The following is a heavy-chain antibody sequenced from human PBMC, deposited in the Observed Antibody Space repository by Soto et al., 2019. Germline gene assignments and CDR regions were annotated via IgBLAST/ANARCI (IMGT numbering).Heavy chain of an antibody. CDR1: GFTFTSSA. D-gene: IGHD2-21*02. V-gene: IGHV1-58*01. CDR3: AALYCGGDCYGAFDI. CDR2: IVVGSGNT. J-gene: IGHJ3*02. Sequence: GASVKVSCKAAGFTFTSSAVQWVRQARGQRLEWIGWIVVGSGNTNYAQKFQERVTITRDMSTSTAYMELSSLRSEDTAVYYCAALYCGGDCYGAFDIWGQGTMVTVSS.